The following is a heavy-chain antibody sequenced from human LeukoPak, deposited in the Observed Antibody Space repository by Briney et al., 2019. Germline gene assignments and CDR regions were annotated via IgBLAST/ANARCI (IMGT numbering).Heavy chain of an antibody. CDR3: ARADNWFDP. J-gene: IGHJ5*02. V-gene: IGHV4-31*03. Sequence: SETLSLTCTVSGDSIRSGHYYWSWIRQHPGKGLEWIGYIYYSGTTYYNPSLQSRVTISVDTSKNQFSLKLSSVTAADTAVYYCARADNWFDPWGQGTLVIVSS. CDR1: GDSIRSGHYY. CDR2: IYYSGTT.